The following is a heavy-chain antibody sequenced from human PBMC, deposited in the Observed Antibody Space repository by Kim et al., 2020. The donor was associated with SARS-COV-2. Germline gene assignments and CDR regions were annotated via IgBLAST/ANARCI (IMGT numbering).Heavy chain of an antibody. D-gene: IGHD3-10*01. CDR1: GFTVSSNY. CDR2: IYSGGST. CDR3: SRDVFVGGYGGYYYYGM. Sequence: GGSLRLSCAASGFTVSSNYMSWVRQAPGKGLEWVSVIYSGGSTYYDDAAMDGLFTTSDNYTKNTHFQLNSLRAEDTAAFYCSRDVFVGGYGGYYYYGM. J-gene: IGHJ6*01. V-gene: IGHV3-53*01.